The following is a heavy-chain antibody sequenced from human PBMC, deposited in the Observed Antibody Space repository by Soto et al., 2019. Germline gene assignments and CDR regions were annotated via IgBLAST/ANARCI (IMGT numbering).Heavy chain of an antibody. V-gene: IGHV3-20*04. CDR3: AREYSLAVVAPGH. CDR1: GFTLDDYG. CDR2: INWNGGTT. Sequence: PGGSLRLACITSGFTLDDYGMSWVRQALGKGLEWVSGINWNGGTTAYADSVKGRFTISRDNAKNSLYLQMNSLRAEDTSVYYCAREYSLAVVAPGHWGQVILVTVSS. D-gene: IGHD2-15*01. J-gene: IGHJ4*02.